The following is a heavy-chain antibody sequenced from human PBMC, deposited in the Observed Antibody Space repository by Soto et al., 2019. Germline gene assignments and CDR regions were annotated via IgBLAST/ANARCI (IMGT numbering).Heavy chain of an antibody. CDR2: IYHSGST. J-gene: IGHJ4*02. V-gene: IGHV4-4*02. D-gene: IGHD3-16*01. CDR3: ARDQGGGAQSGFDY. CDR1: GGSISSSYW. Sequence: QVRLQESGPGLVKPSGTLSLTCAVSGGSISSSYWWSWVRQPPGKGREWIGEIYHSGSTNYNPSLKSRVTISVDKSKNPCSLKLSSVTAADTAVYYCARDQGGGAQSGFDYWGQGTLVTVSS.